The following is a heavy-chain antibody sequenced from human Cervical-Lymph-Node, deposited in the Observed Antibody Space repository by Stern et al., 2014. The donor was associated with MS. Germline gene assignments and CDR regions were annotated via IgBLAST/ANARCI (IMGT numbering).Heavy chain of an antibody. Sequence: MQLVQSGPEVKKPGTSVKVSCKASGFTFTSSAVQWVRQARGQRLEWIGWIVVGSGNTNSAQKFQERVTITRDMSTSTAYMELSSLRSEDTAVYYCAAEPMYYSDSVGAFDIWGQGTMVTVSS. D-gene: IGHD3-22*01. CDR1: GFTFTSSA. J-gene: IGHJ3*02. CDR2: IVVGSGNT. CDR3: AAEPMYYSDSVGAFDI. V-gene: IGHV1-58*01.